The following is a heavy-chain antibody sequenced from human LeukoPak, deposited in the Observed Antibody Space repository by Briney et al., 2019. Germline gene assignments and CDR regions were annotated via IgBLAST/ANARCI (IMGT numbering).Heavy chain of an antibody. Sequence: GGSLRLSCAVSGFTFSSYAMSWVRQAPGKGLEWVSAIRAGDGSTYYADSVKGRFTISRDNSKNTLYLQMNSLRAEDTVVYYCAKLEGTYYSGSGILDWGQGTLVTVSS. CDR1: GFTFSSYA. J-gene: IGHJ4*02. V-gene: IGHV3-23*01. CDR3: AKLEGTYYSGSGILD. CDR2: IRAGDGST. D-gene: IGHD3-10*01.